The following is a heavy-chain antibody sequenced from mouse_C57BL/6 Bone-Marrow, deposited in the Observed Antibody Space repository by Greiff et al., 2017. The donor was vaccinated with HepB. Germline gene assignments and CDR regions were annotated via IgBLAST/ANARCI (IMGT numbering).Heavy chain of an antibody. CDR2: IYPRSGNT. CDR1: GYTFTSYG. Sequence: QVQLQQSGAELARPGASVKLSCKASGYTFTSYGISWVKQRTGQGLEWIGEIYPRSGNTYYNEKFKGKATLTADKSSSTAYMELRSLTSEDSAVYFCARGHYYGSSYGYWGQGTTLTVSS. J-gene: IGHJ2*01. V-gene: IGHV1-81*01. D-gene: IGHD1-1*01. CDR3: ARGHYYGSSYGY.